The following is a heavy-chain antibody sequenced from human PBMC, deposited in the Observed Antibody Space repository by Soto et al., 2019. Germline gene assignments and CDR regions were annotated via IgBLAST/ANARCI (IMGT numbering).Heavy chain of an antibody. D-gene: IGHD6-19*01. Sequence: SVKVSCKASGVTFSSYAISWVRQAPGQGLEWMGGIIPIFGTANYAQKFQGRVTITADESTSTAYMELSSLRSEDTAVYYCARDKGSGWGWFDPWGQGTQVTVSS. CDR2: IIPIFGTA. V-gene: IGHV1-69*13. CDR1: GVTFSSYA. CDR3: ARDKGSGWGWFDP. J-gene: IGHJ5*02.